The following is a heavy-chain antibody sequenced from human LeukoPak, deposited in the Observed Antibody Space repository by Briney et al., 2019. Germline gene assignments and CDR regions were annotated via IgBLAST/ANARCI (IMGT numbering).Heavy chain of an antibody. CDR3: ARGLGTYSSGWLPVGWFDP. V-gene: IGHV1-69*13. Sequence: ASVKVSCKASGGTFSSYAISWVRQAPGQGLEWMGGIIPIFGTANYAQKFQGRVTITADESTSTAYMELSSLRSEGTAVYYCARGLGTYSSGWLPVGWFDPWGQGTLVTVSS. J-gene: IGHJ5*02. CDR2: IIPIFGTA. D-gene: IGHD6-19*01. CDR1: GGTFSSYA.